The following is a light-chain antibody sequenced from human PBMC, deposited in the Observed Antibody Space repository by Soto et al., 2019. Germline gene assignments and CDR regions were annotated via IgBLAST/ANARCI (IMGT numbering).Light chain of an antibody. Sequence: DIQTTQSPATLSASVGDRVTITCRASQSVRSWLAWYQQKPGTAPKLLIFDASRLESGVPSRFSGSASGTEFTLTISSLQPDDFATYYCQQYDNYPLTFGGGTKVDI. CDR2: DAS. J-gene: IGKJ4*01. CDR1: QSVRSW. V-gene: IGKV1-5*01. CDR3: QQYDNYPLT.